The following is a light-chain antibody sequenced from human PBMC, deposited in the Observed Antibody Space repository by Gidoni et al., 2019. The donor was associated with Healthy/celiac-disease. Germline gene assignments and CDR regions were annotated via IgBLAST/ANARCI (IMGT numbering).Light chain of an antibody. CDR3: CSYAGSSTPRWV. J-gene: IGLJ3*02. Sequence: QSALTQPASVSGSPGQSITISCTGTSSDVGIYKLVSWYQQHPGKAPKLMIYEGSKRPSGVSNRFSGSKSGNTASLTISGLQAEDEADYYCCSYAGSSTPRWVFGGGTKLTVL. V-gene: IGLV2-23*01. CDR2: EGS. CDR1: SSDVGIYKL.